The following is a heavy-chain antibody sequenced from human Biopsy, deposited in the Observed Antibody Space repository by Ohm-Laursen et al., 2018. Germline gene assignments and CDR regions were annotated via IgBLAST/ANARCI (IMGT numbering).Heavy chain of an antibody. CDR2: ISPYNGDT. D-gene: IGHD3-3*01. J-gene: IGHJ4*02. Sequence: SVKVSCKASGYTFTNYGISWVRQAPGQGLEWMGWISPYNGDTDYAQKLQGRVTMTTDTSASTAYMDLRSLRSDDTAVYYCARDRWPHVTLLGLVVFDFWGQGTLVIVSS. CDR3: ARDRWPHVTLLGLVVFDF. V-gene: IGHV1-18*01. CDR1: GYTFTNYG.